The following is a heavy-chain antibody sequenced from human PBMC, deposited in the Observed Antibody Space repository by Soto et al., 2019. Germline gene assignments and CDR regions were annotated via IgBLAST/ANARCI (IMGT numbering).Heavy chain of an antibody. CDR2: ISGSGGST. CDR3: AKEGEGLGIAARRPFDY. D-gene: IGHD6-6*01. J-gene: IGHJ4*02. Sequence: PGGSLRLSCAASGFSFSSYALSWVRPAPGKGLEWVSAISGSGGSTYYADSVKGRFTISRDNSKNTLYLQMNSLRAEDTAVYYCAKEGEGLGIAARRPFDYWGQGTLVTVSS. V-gene: IGHV3-23*01. CDR1: GFSFSSYA.